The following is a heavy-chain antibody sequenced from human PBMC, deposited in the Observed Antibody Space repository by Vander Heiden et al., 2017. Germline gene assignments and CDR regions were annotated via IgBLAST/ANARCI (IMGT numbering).Heavy chain of an antibody. D-gene: IGHD3-22*01. CDR3: ARVRLHYNYYDSSGSYYFDY. CDR1: GGSLSSGGYY. CDR2: IYYSGST. V-gene: IGHV4-31*03. Sequence: QVQLQESGPGLVKPSQTLSLTCTVPGGSLSSGGYYWSWILQHPGKGLEWIGYIYYSGSTYYNQSLKSRVTISVDTSKNQFSLKLSSVTAADTAVYYCARVRLHYNYYDSSGSYYFDYWGQGTLVTVSS. J-gene: IGHJ4*02.